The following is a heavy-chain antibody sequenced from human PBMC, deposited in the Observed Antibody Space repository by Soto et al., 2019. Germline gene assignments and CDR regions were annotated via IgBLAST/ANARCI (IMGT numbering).Heavy chain of an antibody. CDR3: ARDPAAGRPDYYYYYGMDV. CDR2: IYHSGST. CDR1: GGSISSSNW. Sequence: SETLSLTCAVSGGSISSSNWWSWVRQPPGKGLEWIGEIYHSGSTNYNPSLKSRVTISVDKSKDQFSLKLSSVTAADTAVYYCARDPAAGRPDYYYYYGMDVWGQGTTVTVSS. D-gene: IGHD6-13*01. J-gene: IGHJ6*02. V-gene: IGHV4-4*02.